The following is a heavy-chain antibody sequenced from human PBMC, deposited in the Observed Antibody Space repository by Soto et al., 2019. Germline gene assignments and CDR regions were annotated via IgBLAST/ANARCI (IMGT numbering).Heavy chain of an antibody. CDR3: ARFPYDPDRVRYGMDV. CDR1: GGTFISYA. D-gene: IGHD5-12*01. V-gene: IGHV1-69*13. J-gene: IGHJ6*02. CDR2: IIPIFGTA. Sequence: GASVKVSCKASGGTFISYAISWVRQAPGQGLEWMGGIIPIFGTANYAQKFQGRVTITADESTSTAYMELSSLRSEDTAVYYCARFPYDPDRVRYGMDVWGQGTTVTVSS.